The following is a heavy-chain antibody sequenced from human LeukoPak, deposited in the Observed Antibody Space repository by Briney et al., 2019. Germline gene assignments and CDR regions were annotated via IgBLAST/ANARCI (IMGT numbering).Heavy chain of an antibody. CDR3: ARDPYYGDYVV. CDR1: GFAFSSYE. V-gene: IGHV3-48*03. J-gene: IGHJ4*02. D-gene: IGHD4-17*01. CDR2: ISSSGSTI. Sequence: PGGSLRLSCAASGFAFSSYEMNWVRQAPGKGLEWVSYISSSGSTIYYADSVKGRFTISRDNAKNSLYLQMNSLRAEDTAVYYCARDPYYGDYVVWGQGTLVTVSS.